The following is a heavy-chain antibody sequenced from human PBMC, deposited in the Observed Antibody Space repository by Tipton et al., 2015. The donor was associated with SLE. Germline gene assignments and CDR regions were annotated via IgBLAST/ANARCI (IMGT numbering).Heavy chain of an antibody. CDR1: GFTFSSYG. D-gene: IGHD3-10*01. Sequence: SLRLSCAASGFTFSSYGMHWVRQAPGKGLEWVAVISYDGSNKYYADSVKGRFTISRENAKNSLYLQMNSLRAGDTAVYYCARAGFDYWGQGTLVTVSS. J-gene: IGHJ4*02. V-gene: IGHV3-33*05. CDR2: ISYDGSNK. CDR3: ARAGFDY.